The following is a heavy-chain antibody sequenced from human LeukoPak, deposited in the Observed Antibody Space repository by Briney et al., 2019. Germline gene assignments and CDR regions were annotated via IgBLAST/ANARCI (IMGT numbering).Heavy chain of an antibody. CDR3: ASSPVLLWFGELY. J-gene: IGHJ4*02. D-gene: IGHD3-10*01. Sequence: SETLSLTCTVSGGSISSYYWSWIRQPPGKGLEWIGYIYYSGSTYYNPSLKSRVTISVDASKNQFSLKLSSVTAADTAVYYCASSPVLLWFGELYWGQGTLVTVSS. V-gene: IGHV4-59*08. CDR2: IYYSGST. CDR1: GGSISSYY.